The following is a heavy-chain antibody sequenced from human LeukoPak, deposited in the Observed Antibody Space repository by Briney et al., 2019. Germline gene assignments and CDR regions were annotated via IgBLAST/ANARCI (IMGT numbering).Heavy chain of an antibody. D-gene: IGHD6-19*01. CDR2: INQGGGVR. CDR1: GFNFRDFW. Sequence: PGGSLRLSCAASGFNFRDFWMTWVRQALGKGLEWVANINQGGGVRYYVDSVKGRFTISRDDTESSLYLQMNSLRDEDTAVYYCARFGYSGWNLENWGQGTLVTVSS. J-gene: IGHJ4*02. CDR3: ARFGYSGWNLEN. V-gene: IGHV3-7*02.